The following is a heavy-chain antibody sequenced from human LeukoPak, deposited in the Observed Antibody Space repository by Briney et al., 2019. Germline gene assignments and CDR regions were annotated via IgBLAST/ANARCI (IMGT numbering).Heavy chain of an antibody. V-gene: IGHV4-61*02. CDR1: GGSISSGSYY. J-gene: IGHJ4*02. D-gene: IGHD3-22*01. CDR3: AREENYYDSRFDY. Sequence: PSQTLSLTCTVSGGSISSGSYYWSWIRQPAGKALEWIGRIYTSGSTNYNPSLKSRVTISVDTSKNQFSLKLSSVTAADTAVYYCAREENYYDSRFDYWGQGTLVTVSS. CDR2: IYTSGST.